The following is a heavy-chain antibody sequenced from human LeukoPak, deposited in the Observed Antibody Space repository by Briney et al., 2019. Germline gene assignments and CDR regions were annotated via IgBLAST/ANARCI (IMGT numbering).Heavy chain of an antibody. CDR3: AKGVRMTADNYYDSSGYYYYYYGMDV. CDR1: GCTFDDYA. CDR2: ISWNSGSI. V-gene: IGHV3-9*01. D-gene: IGHD3-22*01. Sequence: GGSLRLSCAASGCTFDDYAMHWVRQAPGKGLEWVSGISWNSGSIGYADSVKGRFTISRDNAKNSLYLQMNSLRAEDTALYYCAKGVRMTADNYYDSSGYYYYYYGMDVWGQGTTVTVSS. J-gene: IGHJ6*02.